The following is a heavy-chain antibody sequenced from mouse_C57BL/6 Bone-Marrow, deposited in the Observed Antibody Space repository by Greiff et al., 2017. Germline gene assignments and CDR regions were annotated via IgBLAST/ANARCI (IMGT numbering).Heavy chain of an antibody. CDR2: ISSGGDYI. D-gene: IGHD1-1*01. V-gene: IGHV5-9-1*02. J-gene: IGHJ2*01. CDR1: GFTFSSYA. Sequence: EVQGVESGEGLVKPGGSLKLSCAASGFTFSSYAMSWVRQTPEKRLEWVAYISSGGDYIYYADTVKGRFTISRDNARNTLYLQMSSLKSEDTAMYYCTREIYYYGSSPYYFDYWGQGTTLTVSS. CDR3: TREIYYYGSSPYYFDY.